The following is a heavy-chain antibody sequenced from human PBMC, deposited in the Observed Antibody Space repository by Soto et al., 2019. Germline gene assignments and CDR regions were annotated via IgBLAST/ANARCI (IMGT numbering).Heavy chain of an antibody. CDR1: GYTFTSYY. Sequence: GASVKVSCKASGYTFTSYYMHWVRQAPGQGLEWMGIINPSGGSTSYAQKFQGRVTMTRDTSTSTVYMELSSLRSEDTAVYYCARGTVLDYDSSGYYSDAFDIWGQGTMVTVSS. J-gene: IGHJ3*02. D-gene: IGHD3-22*01. CDR3: ARGTVLDYDSSGYYSDAFDI. CDR2: INPSGGST. V-gene: IGHV1-46*01.